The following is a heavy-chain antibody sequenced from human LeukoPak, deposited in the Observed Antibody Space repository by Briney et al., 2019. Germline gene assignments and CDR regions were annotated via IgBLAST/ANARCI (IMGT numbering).Heavy chain of an antibody. CDR3: ARTVVVPAATERFERNWFDP. CDR2: IIPIFGTA. D-gene: IGHD2-2*01. CDR1: GGTFSSYA. Sequence: ASVKVSCKASGGTFSSYAISWVRQAPGQGLEWMGGIIPIFGTANYAQKFQGRVTITADESTSTAYMELSSLRSEDTAVYYCARTVVVPAATERFERNWFDPWGQGTLVTVSS. J-gene: IGHJ5*02. V-gene: IGHV1-69*13.